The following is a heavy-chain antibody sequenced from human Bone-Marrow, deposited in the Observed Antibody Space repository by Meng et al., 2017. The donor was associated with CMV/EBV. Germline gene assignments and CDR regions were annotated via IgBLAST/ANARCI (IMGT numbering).Heavy chain of an antibody. Sequence: QAPLGLSWAGGKMPGSSGKVSCKASGYTLTGYYMHWVRKAPGQGLEWMGWINPNSGGTNYAQKFQGRVTMTRDTSISTAYMELSRLRSDDTAVYYCAREGGSIGGWFDPWGQGTLVTVSS. D-gene: IGHD3-16*01. CDR3: AREGGSIGGWFDP. J-gene: IGHJ5*02. CDR2: INPNSGGT. V-gene: IGHV1-2*02. CDR1: GYTLTGYY.